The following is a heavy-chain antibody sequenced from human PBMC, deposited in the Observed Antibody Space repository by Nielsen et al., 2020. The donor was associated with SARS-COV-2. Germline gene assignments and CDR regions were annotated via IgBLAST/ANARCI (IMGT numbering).Heavy chain of an antibody. CDR2: ISWNSGSI. V-gene: IGHV3-9*01. CDR3: AVIGGDGYNMNWYFDL. J-gene: IGHJ2*01. D-gene: IGHD5-24*01. CDR1: GFTFDDYA. Sequence: SLKISCAASGFTFDDYAMHWVRQAPGKGLEWVSGISWNSGSIGYADSVKGRLTISRDNAKNSLYLQMNSLRAEDTALYYCAVIGGDGYNMNWYFDLWGRGTLVTVSS.